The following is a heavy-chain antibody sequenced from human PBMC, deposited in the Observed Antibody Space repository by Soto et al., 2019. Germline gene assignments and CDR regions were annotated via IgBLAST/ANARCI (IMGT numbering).Heavy chain of an antibody. V-gene: IGHV4-38-2*01. Sequence: SETLSLTCGVSGYSISSGYYWGWIRQPPGKGLQWIGQIYHSGTTYYNPSLKSRVTISVDTSKNQFSLKLSSVTAADTAVYYCATFWGGGIYSQVDSWGQETLVTVSS. J-gene: IGHJ4*02. CDR3: ATFWGGGIYSQVDS. CDR2: IYHSGTT. D-gene: IGHD3-16*01. CDR1: GYSISSGYY.